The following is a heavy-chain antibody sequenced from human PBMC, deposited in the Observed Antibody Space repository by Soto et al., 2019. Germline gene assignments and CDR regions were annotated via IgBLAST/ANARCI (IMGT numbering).Heavy chain of an antibody. V-gene: IGHV4-34*01. CDR2: INHSGST. D-gene: IGHD3-10*01. Sequence: RSETLSLTCAVYGGSFSGPNWSWIRQPPGKGLEWIGEINHSGSTNYNPSLKSRVTISIDMSKNQYSLKVSSVTAADTAVYYCARGWGFGFDPWGQGILVTVSS. CDR3: ARGWGFGFDP. CDR1: GGSFSGPN. J-gene: IGHJ5*02.